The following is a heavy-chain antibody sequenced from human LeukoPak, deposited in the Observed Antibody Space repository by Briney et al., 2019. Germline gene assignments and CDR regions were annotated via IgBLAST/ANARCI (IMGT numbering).Heavy chain of an antibody. CDR1: GFTFRNYG. D-gene: IGHD5-24*01. Sequence: GGTLRLSCAASGFTFRNYGITWVRQAPGKGLEWVSGISGSSGSTYYADSVKGRLTISRDNSKNTLYLQMNSLRDEDTAVYYCAKWDGYGDSWGQGTLVTVSS. V-gene: IGHV3-23*01. CDR2: ISGSSGST. J-gene: IGHJ4*02. CDR3: AKWDGYGDS.